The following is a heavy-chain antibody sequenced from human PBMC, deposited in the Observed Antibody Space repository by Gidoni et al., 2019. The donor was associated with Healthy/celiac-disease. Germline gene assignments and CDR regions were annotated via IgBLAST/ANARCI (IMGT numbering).Heavy chain of an antibody. CDR3: VKGVGATSFDY. CDR2: ISSNGGST. CDR1: GCTISSYA. J-gene: IGHJ4*02. V-gene: IGHV3-64D*06. Sequence: EVQLVESGGGLVQPGGSVRPSCSAPGCTISSYAMHWVRQAPGKGLEYVSAISSNGGSTYYADSVKGRFTISRDNSKNTLYLQMSSLRAEDTAVYYCVKGVGATSFDYWGQGTLVTVSS. D-gene: IGHD1-26*01.